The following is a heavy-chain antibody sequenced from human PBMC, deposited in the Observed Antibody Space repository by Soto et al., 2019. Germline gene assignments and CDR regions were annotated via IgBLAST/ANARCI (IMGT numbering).Heavy chain of an antibody. CDR1: GGSFSGYY. J-gene: IGHJ5*02. D-gene: IGHD6-13*01. CDR2: INHSGST. Sequence: SETLSLTCAVYGGSFSGYYWSWIRQPPGKGLEWIGEINHSGSTNYNPSLKSRVTISVDTSKNQFSLKLSSVTAADTAVYYCARGNPIAAAGNHWLDPWGQGTLVTVSS. V-gene: IGHV4-34*01. CDR3: ARGNPIAAAGNHWLDP.